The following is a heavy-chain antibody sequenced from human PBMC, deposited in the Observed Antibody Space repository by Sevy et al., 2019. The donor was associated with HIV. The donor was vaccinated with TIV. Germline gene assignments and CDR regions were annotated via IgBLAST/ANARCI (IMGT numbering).Heavy chain of an antibody. Sequence: GGSLRLSCAASGFTFSSYSMNWVRQAPGKGLEWVSSISSSSSDIYYADSVKGRFTISRDTAKNSLYLQMNSLRAEDTAVYYCARGGGYVGAFDIWGQGTMVTVSS. J-gene: IGHJ3*02. CDR3: ARGGGYVGAFDI. CDR1: GFTFSSYS. D-gene: IGHD5-12*01. CDR2: ISSSSSDI. V-gene: IGHV3-21*01.